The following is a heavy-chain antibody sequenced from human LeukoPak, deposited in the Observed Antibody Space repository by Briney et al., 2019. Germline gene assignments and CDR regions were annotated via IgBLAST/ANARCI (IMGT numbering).Heavy chain of an antibody. V-gene: IGHV4-34*01. J-gene: IGHJ4*02. CDR1: GGSFSNYY. CDR3: ARKQRLGPIDS. Sequence: SETLSLTCAGYGGSFSNYYWSWIRQPPGKGLEWIGEASHSGITNYNPSLKSRVTISEDTSKNQVSLMLTSVTAAGTAVYYCARKQRLGPIDSWGQGTLVTVSS. CDR2: ASHSGIT. D-gene: IGHD6-19*01.